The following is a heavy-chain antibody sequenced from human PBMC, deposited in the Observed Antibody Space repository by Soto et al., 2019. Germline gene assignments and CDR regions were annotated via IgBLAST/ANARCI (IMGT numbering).Heavy chain of an antibody. D-gene: IGHD5-12*01. J-gene: IGHJ2*01. CDR2: IYYSGST. CDR1: GGSISSYY. V-gene: IGHV4-59*08. Sequence: SETLSLTCTVSGGSISSYYWSWIRQPPGKGLKWIGYIYYSGSTNYNPSLKSQVTISVDTSKNQFSLKLNSVTAADTAAYYCARQGGVATMNWYFDLWGRGTLVTVSS. CDR3: ARQGGVATMNWYFDL.